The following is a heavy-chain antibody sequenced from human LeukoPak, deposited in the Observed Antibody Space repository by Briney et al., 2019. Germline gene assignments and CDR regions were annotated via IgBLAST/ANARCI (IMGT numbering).Heavy chain of an antibody. D-gene: IGHD2-15*01. CDR3: ARDFNILVGVVVAATPFGMDV. CDR2: IKQDGSEK. V-gene: IGHV3-7*01. Sequence: GGSLRLSCAASGFTFSSYWMSWVRQAPGKGLEWVANIKQDGSEKYYVDSVKGRFTISRDNAKNSLYLQMNSLRAEDTAVYYCARDFNILVGVVVAATPFGMDVWGQGTTVTVSS. CDR1: GFTFSSYW. J-gene: IGHJ6*02.